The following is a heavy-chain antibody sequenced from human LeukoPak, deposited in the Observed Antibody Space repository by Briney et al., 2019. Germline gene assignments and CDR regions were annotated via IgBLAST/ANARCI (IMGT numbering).Heavy chain of an antibody. V-gene: IGHV3-23*01. CDR2: ISGSGGST. CDR1: GFTFSSYA. CDR3: AKARRSSYTGGFDY. J-gene: IGHJ4*02. Sequence: GGSLRLSCAASGFTFSSYAMSWVRQAPGRGLEWVSAISGSGGSTYYADSVKGRFTISRDNSKNTLYLQMNSLRAEDTAVYYCAKARRSSYTGGFDYWGQGTLVTVSS. D-gene: IGHD3-16*02.